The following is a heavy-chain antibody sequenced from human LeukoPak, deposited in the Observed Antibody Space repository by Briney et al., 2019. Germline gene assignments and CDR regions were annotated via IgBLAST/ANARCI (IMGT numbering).Heavy chain of an antibody. J-gene: IGHJ4*02. CDR2: IFWNDDK. D-gene: IGHD1-26*01. Sequence: SGPTLVNPTQTLTLTCTVPGFSLSTSGGGVGWIRQPPGKALEWLATIFWNDDKRYSPSLKSRLTITKDTSKNQVVLAMTNMDPVDTGTFYCAHRVRSGSYFAFWGQGTLVTVSS. CDR3: AHRVRSGSYFAF. CDR1: GFSLSTSGGG. V-gene: IGHV2-5*01.